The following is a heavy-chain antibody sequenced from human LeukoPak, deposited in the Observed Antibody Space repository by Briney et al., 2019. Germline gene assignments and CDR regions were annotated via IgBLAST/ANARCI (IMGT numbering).Heavy chain of an antibody. Sequence: SETLSLTCTVAGGSISSYYWSWIRQPPGKGLEWIGYIYYSGSTNYNPSLKSRVTISVDTSKNQFSLKLSSVTAADTAVYYCARVVDSSGYPDPWGQGTLVTVSS. CDR1: GGSISSYY. V-gene: IGHV4-59*01. D-gene: IGHD3-22*01. J-gene: IGHJ5*02. CDR3: ARVVDSSGYPDP. CDR2: IYYSGST.